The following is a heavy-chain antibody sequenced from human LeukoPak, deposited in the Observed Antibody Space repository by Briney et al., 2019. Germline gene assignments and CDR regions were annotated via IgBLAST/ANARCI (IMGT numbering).Heavy chain of an antibody. CDR2: ISGSGGST. V-gene: IGHV3-23*01. CDR3: AKLYCSGGSCSVSDAFDI. CDR1: GFTFSSYG. D-gene: IGHD2-15*01. J-gene: IGHJ3*02. Sequence: GGSLRLSCAASGFTFSSYGMSWVRQAPGKGLEWVSAISGSGGSTYYADSVKGRFTISRDNSKNTLYLQMNSLRAEDTAVYYCAKLYCSGGSCSVSDAFDIWGQGTMVTVSS.